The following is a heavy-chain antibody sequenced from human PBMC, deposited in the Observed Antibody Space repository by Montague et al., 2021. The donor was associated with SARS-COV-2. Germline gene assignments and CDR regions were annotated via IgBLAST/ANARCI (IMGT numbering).Heavy chain of an antibody. CDR1: GVSISSYY. Sequence: SXTLSLTCTVSGVSISSYYWTWIRQPPGKGLEWIGFIYYSGSTNYNPSLKSRVIISVDTSKNQFSLKLSSVTAADTAVYYCAKQALTRYCTSTTCFGAAFDIWGQGTMVTVSS. J-gene: IGHJ3*02. CDR2: IYYSGST. V-gene: IGHV4-59*08. CDR3: AKQALTRYCTSTTCFGAAFDI. D-gene: IGHD2-2*01.